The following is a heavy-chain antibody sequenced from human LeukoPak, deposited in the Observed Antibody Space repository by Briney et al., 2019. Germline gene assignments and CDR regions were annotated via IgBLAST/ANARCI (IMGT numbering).Heavy chain of an antibody. CDR1: GGAFSGYY. V-gene: IGHV4-34*01. D-gene: IGHD5-12*01. CDR2: INHSGST. Sequence: SETLSLTCAVYGGAFSGYYWSWIRQPPGKGLEWIGEINHSGSTNYNPSLKSRVTISVDTSKNQFSLKLSSVTAADTAVYYCARDRVGYRDAFDIWGQGTMVTVSS. J-gene: IGHJ3*02. CDR3: ARDRVGYRDAFDI.